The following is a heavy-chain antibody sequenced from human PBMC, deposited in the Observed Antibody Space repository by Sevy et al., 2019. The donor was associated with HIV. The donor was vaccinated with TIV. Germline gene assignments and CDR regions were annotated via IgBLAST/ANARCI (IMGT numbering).Heavy chain of an antibody. CDR3: ALERLSSDVAEYFQN. CDR2: ISNDGMNK. J-gene: IGHJ1*01. Sequence: GGSLRLSCATSGFTFSSYSMHWVRQAPGKGLEWVATISNDGMNKHYEDSVKGRFTISRDNFKNSLSLQRNSRRAEDTAVYFCALERLSSDVAEYFQNWGQGTLVTVSS. D-gene: IGHD1-1*01. CDR1: GFTFSSYS. V-gene: IGHV3-30*04.